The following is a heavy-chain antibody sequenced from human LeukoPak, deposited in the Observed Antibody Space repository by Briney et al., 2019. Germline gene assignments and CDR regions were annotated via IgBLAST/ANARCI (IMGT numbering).Heavy chain of an antibody. CDR3: ARGYYDSTGYYYPSFDY. J-gene: IGHJ4*02. CDR1: GGSISNYY. D-gene: IGHD3-22*01. Sequence: SETLSLTCTVSGGSISNYYWNWIRQPAGKGLEWIGRMHSGGSTNYNPSLKSRVTMSVDTSNNQFSLKLRSVTAAATAMYFCARGYYDSTGYYYPSFDYWGQGTPVTVSS. V-gene: IGHV4-4*07. CDR2: MHSGGST.